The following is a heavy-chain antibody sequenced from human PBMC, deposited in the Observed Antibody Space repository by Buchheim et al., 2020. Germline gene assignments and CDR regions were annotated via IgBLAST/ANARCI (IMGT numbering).Heavy chain of an antibody. D-gene: IGHD4-17*01. CDR1: GFTFSSYA. V-gene: IGHV3-23*01. Sequence: EVQLLESGGGLVQPGGSLRLSCAASGFTFSSYAMSWVRQAPGKGLEWVSYISGSGSSIYYADSVKGRFTISRDNAKNTLYLQRNSLSADDTDVYYCAKVRPDYGDDKYDFDYWGQGTLVTVSS. CDR2: ISGSGSSI. CDR3: AKVRPDYGDDKYDFDY. J-gene: IGHJ4*02.